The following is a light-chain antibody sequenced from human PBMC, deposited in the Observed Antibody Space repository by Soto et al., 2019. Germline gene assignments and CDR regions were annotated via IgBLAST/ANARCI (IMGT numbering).Light chain of an antibody. CDR2: GAS. CDR3: QQYNNWLT. J-gene: IGKJ1*01. V-gene: IGKV3-15*01. Sequence: EIVMTQSPATLSVSPGERATLSCRASQSVNTNLAWYQQKPGQVARLLIYGASTRATGIPARFSGSGSGTEFTLTISSLQSEDFAVYYCQQYNNWLTFGQGTKVEIK. CDR1: QSVNTN.